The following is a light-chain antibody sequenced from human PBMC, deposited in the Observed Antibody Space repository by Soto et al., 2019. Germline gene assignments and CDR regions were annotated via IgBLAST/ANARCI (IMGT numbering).Light chain of an antibody. Sequence: EIVLTQSPGPLSLSPGDRAILSCRACQSISSNLAWYQQKPGQATRLLIYGASTRANGIPARFGGSGSGTEFTLTISSLQSEDFAFYYCQQYNNWHPITFGQGTRLEIK. CDR2: GAS. V-gene: IGKV3-15*01. J-gene: IGKJ5*01. CDR1: QSISSN. CDR3: QQYNNWHPIT.